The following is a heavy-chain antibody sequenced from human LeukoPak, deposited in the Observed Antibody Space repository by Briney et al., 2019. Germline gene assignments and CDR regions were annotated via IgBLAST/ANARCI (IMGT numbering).Heavy chain of an antibody. Sequence: GGSLRLSCAASGFTFSDYYMSWIRQAPGKGLEWVSYISSSGSPIYYADSVKGRFTISRDNAKNSLYLQMNSLRAEDTAVYYWARDNSVGDTAWWFDPWGQGTLVTVSS. CDR3: ARDNSVGDTAWWFDP. D-gene: IGHD1-26*01. J-gene: IGHJ5*02. V-gene: IGHV3-11*01. CDR2: ISSSGSPI. CDR1: GFTFSDYY.